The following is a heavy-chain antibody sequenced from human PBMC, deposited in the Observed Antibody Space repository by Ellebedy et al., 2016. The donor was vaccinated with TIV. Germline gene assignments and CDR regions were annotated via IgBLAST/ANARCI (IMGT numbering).Heavy chain of an antibody. V-gene: IGHV4-4*07. CDR2: MFTSGST. CDR1: GGSINSYY. Sequence: SETLSLXXAVSGGSINSYYWIWIRQPAGKGLEWIGRMFTSGSTNYNPSLKSRVTMSVDTSKNQFSLKLSSVTAADTAVYYCARHWHHNSRADYWGQGTLVTVSS. CDR3: ARHWHHNSRADY. D-gene: IGHD2/OR15-2a*01. J-gene: IGHJ4*02.